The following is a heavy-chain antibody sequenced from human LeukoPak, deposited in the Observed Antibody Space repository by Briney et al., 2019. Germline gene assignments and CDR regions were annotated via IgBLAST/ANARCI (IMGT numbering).Heavy chain of an antibody. V-gene: IGHV1-2*02. Sequence: ASVKVSCKASGYTLSGYYIHWVRQVPGQGLEWMGWINPNSGATSYAQKFQGGVTLTRDTSITTFYMEVSRLRSDDTAVYFCARYNWNDVVSALDYWGQGTLVTVSS. D-gene: IGHD1-1*01. CDR1: GYTLSGYY. CDR3: ARYNWNDVVSALDY. CDR2: INPNSGAT. J-gene: IGHJ4*02.